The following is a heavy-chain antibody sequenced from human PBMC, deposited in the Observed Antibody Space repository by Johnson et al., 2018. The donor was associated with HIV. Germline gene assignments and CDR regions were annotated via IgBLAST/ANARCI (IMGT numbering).Heavy chain of an antibody. Sequence: VQLVESGGGVVQPGRSLRLSCAASGFTFSSYAMHWVRQAPGKGLEWVAVISNDGSNKYYAESVKGRVTISRDNSKNTLYLQMDRLRAEDAVMYDCAKVLDYGNAFEIWGQGTMVTVSS. CDR3: AKVLDYGNAFEI. CDR2: ISNDGSNK. J-gene: IGHJ3*02. CDR1: GFTFSSYA. V-gene: IGHV3-30-3*01. D-gene: IGHD4-17*01.